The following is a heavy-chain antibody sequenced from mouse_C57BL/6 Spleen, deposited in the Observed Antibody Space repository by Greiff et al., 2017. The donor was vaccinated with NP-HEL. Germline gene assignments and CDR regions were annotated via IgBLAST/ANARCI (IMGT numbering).Heavy chain of an antibody. Sequence: QVQLQQSGPELVKPGASVKISCKASGYAFSSSWMNWVKQRPGKGLEWIGRIYPGDGDTNYNGKFKGKATLTADKSSSTAYMQLSSLTSEDSAVYFCARGDYGNSAWFAYWGQGTLVTVSA. CDR1: GYAFSSSW. D-gene: IGHD2-1*01. CDR3: ARGDYGNSAWFAY. V-gene: IGHV1-82*01. CDR2: IYPGDGDT. J-gene: IGHJ3*01.